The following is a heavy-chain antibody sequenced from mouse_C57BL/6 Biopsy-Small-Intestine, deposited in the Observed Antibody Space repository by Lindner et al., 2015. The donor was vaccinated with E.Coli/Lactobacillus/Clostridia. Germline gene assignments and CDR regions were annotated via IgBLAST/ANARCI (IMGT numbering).Heavy chain of an antibody. Sequence: SVKVVLQGIWIHLRQLLYALGGDRPLGQGLEWIGVLNPTDGTTSYAQKFQGRVTMTRDTSTNTVYLELSGLRSEDTAVYFCARGVSGEYYLDSWGQGSLVTVSS. CDR1: IHLRQLL. J-gene: IGHJ4*01. CDR3: ARGVSGEYYLDS. V-gene: IGHV1-59*01. D-gene: IGHD1-1*01. CDR2: LNPTDGTT.